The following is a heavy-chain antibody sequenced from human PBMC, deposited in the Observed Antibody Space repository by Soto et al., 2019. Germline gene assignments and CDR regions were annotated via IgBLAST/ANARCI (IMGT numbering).Heavy chain of an antibody. J-gene: IGHJ4*02. CDR2: ISSSGTTI. V-gene: IGHV3-11*01. Sequence: QVQLVASGGGLVKPGGSLRLSCAASGFPFSDYYMSWIRQAPGKGLQGISYISSSGTTIYYPDSVKGRFTISRDNVKISKYLHMNRLSAEDTAVYSCARAQHHDGSGFDYWGQGTLVTVSS. CDR1: GFPFSDYY. D-gene: IGHD3-10*01. CDR3: ARAQHHDGSGFDY.